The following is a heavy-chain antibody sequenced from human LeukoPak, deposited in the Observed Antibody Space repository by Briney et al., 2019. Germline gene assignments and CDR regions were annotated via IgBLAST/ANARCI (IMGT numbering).Heavy chain of an antibody. D-gene: IGHD2-2*01. CDR2: ISYGGST. CDR3: ARQAMWFFDH. CDR1: GGSISSNSNY. J-gene: IGHJ4*02. V-gene: IGHV4-39*01. Sequence: PSETLSLICTVSGGSISSNSNYWAWIRQPPGRGLEWIGSISYGGSTYYSPCLESRVTISVDTSKNQFSLRLSSVTAADTAVYYCARQAMWFFDHWGQGTLVTVSS.